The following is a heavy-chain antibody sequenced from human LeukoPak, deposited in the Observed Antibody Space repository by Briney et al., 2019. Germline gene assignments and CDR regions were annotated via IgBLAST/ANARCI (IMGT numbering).Heavy chain of an antibody. CDR3: CSYGLDAFDI. Sequence: SETLSLTCAVYGGSFSGYYWSWIRQPPGKGLEWIGEINHSGSTNYNPSLKSRVTISVVTSKNQFSLKLSSVTAADTAVYYCCSYGLDAFDIWGQGTMVTVSS. J-gene: IGHJ3*02. D-gene: IGHD2-15*01. V-gene: IGHV4-34*01. CDR2: INHSGST. CDR1: GGSFSGYY.